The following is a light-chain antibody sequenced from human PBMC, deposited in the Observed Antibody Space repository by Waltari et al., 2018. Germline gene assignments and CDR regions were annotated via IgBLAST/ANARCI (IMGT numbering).Light chain of an antibody. CDR3: QQYSNWPRT. CDR2: AAS. CDR1: QSVSSN. J-gene: IGKJ1*01. Sequence: ETVMTQSSATLSVSPGERATLFCLASQSVSSNLAWYQQKPGQAPRLLIYAASTRATGIPARFSGSGSGTEFTLTISSLQSEDFAVYYCQQYSNWPRTFGQGTKVEIK. V-gene: IGKV3-15*01.